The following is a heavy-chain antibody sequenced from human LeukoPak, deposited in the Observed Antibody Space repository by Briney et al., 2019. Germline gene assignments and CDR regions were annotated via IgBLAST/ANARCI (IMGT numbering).Heavy chain of an antibody. CDR2: IYYSGST. D-gene: IGHD6-19*01. V-gene: IGHV4-59*08. CDR1: GGSISSYH. Sequence: SETLSLTCTVSGGSISSYHWSWIRQPPGKGLEWIGYIYYSGSTNYNPSLKSRVTISVDTSKNQFSLKLSSVTAADTAAYYCARRVQQWPYNWFDPWGQGTLVTVSS. J-gene: IGHJ5*02. CDR3: ARRVQQWPYNWFDP.